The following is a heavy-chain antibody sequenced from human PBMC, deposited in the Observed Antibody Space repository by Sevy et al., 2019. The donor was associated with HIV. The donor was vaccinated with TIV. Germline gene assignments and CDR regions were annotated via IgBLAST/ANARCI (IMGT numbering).Heavy chain of an antibody. CDR2: VYYTGGT. V-gene: IGHV4-59*08. CDR1: GGSINSDH. J-gene: IGHJ3*02. CDR3: ARRNDFAI. Sequence: SETLSLTYTVSGGSINSDHWNWIRQPPGKGLEWIGYVYYTGGTKYNPSLKNRVTISVDRTKNQFSLKLTSVTAADTAVYYCARRNDFAIWGQGTMVTVSS.